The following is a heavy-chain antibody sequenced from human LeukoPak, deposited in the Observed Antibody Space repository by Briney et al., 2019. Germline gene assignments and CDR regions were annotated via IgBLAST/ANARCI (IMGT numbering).Heavy chain of an antibody. J-gene: IGHJ3*02. CDR2: ISGSGGST. V-gene: IGHV3-23*01. CDR1: GFTLSSYA. D-gene: IGHD1-1*01. CDR3: AKQALVQLELDDAFDI. Sequence: PGGSLRLSCAASGFTLSSYAMSWVRQAPGKGLEWVSAISGSGGSTYYADSVKGRFTISRDNSKNTLYLQMNSLRAEDTAVYYCAKQALVQLELDDAFDIWGQGTMVTVSS.